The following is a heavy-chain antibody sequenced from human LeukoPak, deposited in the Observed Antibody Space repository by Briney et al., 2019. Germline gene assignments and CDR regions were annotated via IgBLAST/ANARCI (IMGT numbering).Heavy chain of an antibody. V-gene: IGHV3-48*03. CDR1: GFTFSSYE. CDR3: ARQYYDFWSGYYT. CDR2: ISSSGSTI. D-gene: IGHD3-3*01. J-gene: IGHJ4*02. Sequence: SGGSLRLSCAASGFTFSSYEMNWVRQAPGKGLEWVSYISSSGSTIYYADSVKGRFTISRDNAKNSLYLQMNSLRAEDTAVYYCARQYYDFWSGYYTWGQGTLVTVSS.